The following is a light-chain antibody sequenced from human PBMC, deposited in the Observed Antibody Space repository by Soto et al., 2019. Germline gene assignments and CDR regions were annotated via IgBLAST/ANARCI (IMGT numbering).Light chain of an antibody. Sequence: SLSTVSLKQKERGILLCRPSQSVSSSYLAWYQQKPGQAPRLLIYGASSRATGIPDRFSGSGSGTDFTLTISRLEPEDFAVYYCQHYGSSLWPFGEGT. V-gene: IGKV3-20*01. CDR2: GAS. CDR3: QHYGSSLWP. CDR1: QSVSSSY. J-gene: IGKJ1*01.